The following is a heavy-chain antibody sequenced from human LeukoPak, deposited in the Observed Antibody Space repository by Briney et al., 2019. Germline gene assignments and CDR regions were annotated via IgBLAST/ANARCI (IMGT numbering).Heavy chain of an antibody. Sequence: GASVKVSCKASGYTLTSYFIHWVRQAPGQGLEWMGIINPSGGSTSYAQKFQGRVTMTRDTSTSTVYMELSSLRSEDTAVCYCARDQDWNYAFDIWGQGTMVTVSS. CDR2: INPSGGST. CDR3: ARDQDWNYAFDI. J-gene: IGHJ3*02. V-gene: IGHV1-46*01. D-gene: IGHD1-7*01. CDR1: GYTLTSYF.